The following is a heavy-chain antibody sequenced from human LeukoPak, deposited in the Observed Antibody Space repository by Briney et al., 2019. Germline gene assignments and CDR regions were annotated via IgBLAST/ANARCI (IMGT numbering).Heavy chain of an antibody. CDR1: GYTFTSYG. D-gene: IGHD1/OR15-1a*01. Sequence: PWASVTVSCKASGYTFTSYGISWVRQAPGQGLEWMGWISAYNGNTNYAQKLQGRVTMTTDTSTSTAYMELRSLRSDDTAVYYCARAPHNWNNRNDWFDPWGQGTLVTVSS. J-gene: IGHJ5*02. V-gene: IGHV1-18*01. CDR3: ARAPHNWNNRNDWFDP. CDR2: ISAYNGNT.